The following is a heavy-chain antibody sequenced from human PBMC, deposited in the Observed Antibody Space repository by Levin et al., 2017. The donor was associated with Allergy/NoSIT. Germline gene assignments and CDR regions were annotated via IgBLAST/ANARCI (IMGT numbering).Heavy chain of an antibody. J-gene: IGHJ4*02. CDR3: AKKRGGWRTGRLAADY. V-gene: IGHV3-23*01. CDR2: ISGGSTTT. CDR1: GFTFSDYA. Sequence: SCTASGFTFSDYAMSWVRQAPGKGLEWVSGISGGSTTTQYADSVKGRFTISRDNSKNTLFLQMNSLRAEDTALYYCAKKRGGWRTGRLAADYWGQGTLVTVSS. D-gene: IGHD3/OR15-3a*01.